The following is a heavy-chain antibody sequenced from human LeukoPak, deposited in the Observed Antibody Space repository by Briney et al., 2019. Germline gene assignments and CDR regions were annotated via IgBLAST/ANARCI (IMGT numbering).Heavy chain of an antibody. D-gene: IGHD2-2*01. Sequence: SVKVSCTASGGTFSSYTISGVRQAPGQGLEWMGRIIPILGIANYAQKFQGRVTITADKSTSTAYMELSSLRSEDTAVYYCARDSDIVVVPAALRHGGGMDVWGQGTTVTVSS. J-gene: IGHJ6*02. CDR1: GGTFSSYT. V-gene: IGHV1-69*04. CDR2: IIPILGIA. CDR3: ARDSDIVVVPAALRHGGGMDV.